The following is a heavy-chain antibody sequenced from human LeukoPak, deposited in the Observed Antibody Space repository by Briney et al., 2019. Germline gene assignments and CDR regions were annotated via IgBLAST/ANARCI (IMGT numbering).Heavy chain of an antibody. CDR3: AKDQSSGYYKTFDS. V-gene: IGHV3-64*01. J-gene: IGHJ4*02. CDR2: ISSSGGST. D-gene: IGHD3-22*01. CDR1: GFTFSTYD. Sequence: GGSLRLSCAASGFTFSTYDMHWVRQAQGKGLEYVSAISSSGGSTFYANSVKGRFTISRDNFKNTLYLQMHSLRAEDMDVCYSAKDQSSGYYKTFDSWGQGTLVTVSS.